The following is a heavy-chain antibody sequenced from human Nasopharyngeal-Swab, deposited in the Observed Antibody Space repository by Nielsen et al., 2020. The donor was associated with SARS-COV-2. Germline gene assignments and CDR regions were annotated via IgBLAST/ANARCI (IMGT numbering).Heavy chain of an antibody. V-gene: IGHV3-23*01. J-gene: IGHJ5*02. CDR3: AKHGLLWFGELSRWFDP. D-gene: IGHD3-10*01. CDR1: GFTFSSYA. CDR2: ISGGGGRT. Sequence: RGSLRLSCAASGFTFSSYALSWVRQAPGKGLEYISGGGGRTYYADSVKGRFTISRDNSKNTLYLQMNSLRAEDTAVYYCAKHGLLWFGELSRWFDPWGQGTLVTVSS.